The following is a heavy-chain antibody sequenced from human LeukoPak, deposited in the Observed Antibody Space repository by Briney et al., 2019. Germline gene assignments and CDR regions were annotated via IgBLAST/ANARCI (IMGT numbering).Heavy chain of an antibody. CDR3: ARKYSSAWYSHFDY. J-gene: IGHJ4*02. Sequence: GGSLRLSCAACGFTFDDYDMTWVRQAPGKGLEWVSTINWNAGSTGYADSVRGRFTISRDNAKSSLYLQMNSLRVEDTALYYCARKYSSAWYSHFDYWGQGTLVTVSS. V-gene: IGHV3-20*04. D-gene: IGHD6-19*01. CDR1: GFTFDDYD. CDR2: INWNAGST.